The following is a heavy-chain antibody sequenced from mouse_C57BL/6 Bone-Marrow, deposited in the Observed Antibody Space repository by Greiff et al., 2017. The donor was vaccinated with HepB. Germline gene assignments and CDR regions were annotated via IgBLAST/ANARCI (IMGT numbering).Heavy chain of an antibody. CDR2: IDPENGDT. V-gene: IGHV14-4*01. J-gene: IGHJ4*01. CDR1: GFNIKDDY. Sequence: VQLQQSGAELVRPGASVKLSCTASGFNIKDDYMHWVKQRPEQGLEWIGWIDPENGDTEYASKFQGKATITADTSSNTAYLQLSSLTSEDTAVYYCTTSYYGSAMDYWGQGTSVTVSS. D-gene: IGHD1-1*01. CDR3: TTSYYGSAMDY.